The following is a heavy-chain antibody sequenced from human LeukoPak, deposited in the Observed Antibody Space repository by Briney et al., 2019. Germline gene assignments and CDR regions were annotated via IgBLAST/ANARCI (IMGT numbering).Heavy chain of an antibody. CDR1: GGTFSSYA. V-gene: IGHV1-69*13. CDR2: IIPIFGTA. J-gene: IGHJ6*02. D-gene: IGHD6-6*01. CDR3: ARDGKYSSSLHYYGMDV. Sequence: ASVTVSCKASGGTFSSYAVSWVRQAPGQGLEWMGGIIPIFGTANYAQKFQGRVTITADESTSTAYMELSSLRSEDTAVYYCARDGKYSSSLHYYGMDVWGQGTTVTVSS.